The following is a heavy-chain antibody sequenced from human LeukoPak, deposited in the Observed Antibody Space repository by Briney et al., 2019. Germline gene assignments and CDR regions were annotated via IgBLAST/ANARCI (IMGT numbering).Heavy chain of an antibody. CDR1: GGTFSSYA. CDR2: IIPILGIA. Sequence: SVTVSCKASGGTFSSYAISWVRQAPGQGLEWMGRIIPILGIANYAQKFQGRVTITADKSTSTAYMELSSLRSEDTAVYYCARVGRGYDFFDYWGQGTLVTVSS. V-gene: IGHV1-69*04. J-gene: IGHJ4*02. D-gene: IGHD5-12*01. CDR3: ARVGRGYDFFDY.